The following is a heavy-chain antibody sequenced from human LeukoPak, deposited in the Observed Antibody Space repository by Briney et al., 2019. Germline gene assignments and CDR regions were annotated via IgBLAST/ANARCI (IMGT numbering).Heavy chain of an antibody. D-gene: IGHD3-3*01. V-gene: IGHV3-30*02. CDR3: AKDRSSLEWSSCDF. CDR2: ILYDGSNK. CDR1: GFTFSSYG. Sequence: GRSLRLSCAASGFTFSSYGMHWVRQAPGKGLEWVAFILYDGSNKYYADSVRGRFTISRDNSKNTLYLQMDSLRAEDTAVYYCAKDRSSLEWSSCDFWGQGTLVTVSS. J-gene: IGHJ4*02.